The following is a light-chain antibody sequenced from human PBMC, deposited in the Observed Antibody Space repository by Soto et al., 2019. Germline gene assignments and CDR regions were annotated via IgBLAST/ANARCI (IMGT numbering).Light chain of an antibody. CDR2: YDS. CDR1: NIGSKS. J-gene: IGLJ3*02. V-gene: IGLV3-21*01. CDR3: QVWDISSGHVV. Sequence: SYELTQPPSVSVAPGKTASVACGGSNIGSKSVHWYQKKSGQAPVLVMYYDSYRPSGIPERFSGSNSGNTATLTISRVEAGDEADYYCQVWDISSGHVVFGGGTQLTVL.